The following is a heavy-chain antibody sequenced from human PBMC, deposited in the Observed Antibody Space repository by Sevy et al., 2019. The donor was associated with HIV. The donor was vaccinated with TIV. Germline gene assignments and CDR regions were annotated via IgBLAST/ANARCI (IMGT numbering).Heavy chain of an antibody. J-gene: IGHJ4*01. D-gene: IGHD2-21*01. Sequence: GGCLRLSCTASGFTFSSFGIHWVRQTPGKGLEWVALMWYDGNNKYYTDSVKGRFTISRDSSKNTLYLQMNNLRAEDTAVYYCARGPSLIVAGAAGYLDYWGHGTLVTVSS. V-gene: IGHV3-33*01. CDR2: MWYDGNNK. CDR1: GFTFSSFG. CDR3: ARGPSLIVAGAAGYLDY.